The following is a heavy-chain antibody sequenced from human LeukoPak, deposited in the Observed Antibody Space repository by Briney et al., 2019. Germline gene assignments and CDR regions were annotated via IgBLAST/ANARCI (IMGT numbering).Heavy chain of an antibody. V-gene: IGHV3-23*01. Sequence: GGSLRLSCAASGFSFSSYAMSWVRQAQGKGLEWFSAISGSGGSTYYADSVKGRFTISRDNSKNTLYLQMNSLRAEDTAVYYCAKARSDGYNPSYWGQGTLVTVSS. CDR3: AKARSDGYNPSY. D-gene: IGHD5-24*01. CDR2: ISGSGGST. J-gene: IGHJ4*02. CDR1: GFSFSSYA.